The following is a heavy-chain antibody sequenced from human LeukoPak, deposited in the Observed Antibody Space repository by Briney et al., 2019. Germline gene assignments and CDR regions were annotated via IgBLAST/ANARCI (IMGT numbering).Heavy chain of an antibody. J-gene: IGHJ4*02. CDR3: AKDQIAVAVMAPTDY. Sequence: PGGSLRLSCAASGFTFSSYEMNWVRQAPGKGLEWVSYISSSGSTIYYADSVKGRFTISRDNSKNTLYLQMNSLRAEDTAVYYCAKDQIAVAVMAPTDYWGQGTLVTVSS. CDR2: ISSSGSTI. D-gene: IGHD6-19*01. V-gene: IGHV3-48*03. CDR1: GFTFSSYE.